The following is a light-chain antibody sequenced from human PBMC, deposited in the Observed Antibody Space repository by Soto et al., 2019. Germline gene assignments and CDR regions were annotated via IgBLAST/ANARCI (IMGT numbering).Light chain of an antibody. CDR3: SSYAASNNYI. CDR1: SSDVGGYNY. Sequence: QSVLTQPPSASGSPGQSVTISCTGTSSDVGGYNYVSWYQQHPGKAPKLMIYEVSKRPSGVPDRFSGSKSGNTASLTVSGLRAKDEADYYCSSYAASNNYIFGTGTKLTVL. J-gene: IGLJ1*01. V-gene: IGLV2-8*01. CDR2: EVS.